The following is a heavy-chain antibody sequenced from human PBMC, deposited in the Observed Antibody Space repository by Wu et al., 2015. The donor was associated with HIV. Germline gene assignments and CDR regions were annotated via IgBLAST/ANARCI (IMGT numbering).Heavy chain of an antibody. J-gene: IGHJ1*01. V-gene: IGHV1-18*01. CDR1: GYNYTKYG. CDR2: ISIYTGKT. CDR3: ARDQVAVAGSEYFQH. D-gene: IGHD6-19*01. Sequence: QVQLVQSEADVQKPGASVNISCKASGYNYTKYGVTWVRQAPGQGLEWMGWISIYTGKTKYVQKLQGRVTMTTDTSTSTAYMELRSLRSDDTAVYYCARDQVAVAGSEYFQHWGQGTLVTVSS.